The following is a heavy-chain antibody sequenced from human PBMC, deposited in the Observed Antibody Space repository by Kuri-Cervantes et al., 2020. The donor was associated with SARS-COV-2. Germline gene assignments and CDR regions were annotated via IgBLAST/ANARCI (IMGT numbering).Heavy chain of an antibody. CDR2: ISSSSSYI. CDR3: ASPRTDWILDV. D-gene: IGHD5-18*01. Sequence: GESLKISCTASGFTFGDYAMSWVRQAPGKGLEWVSYISSSSSYIYYADSVKGRFTISRDNAKNSLYLQMNSLRAEDTAVYYCASPRTDWILDVWGKGTTVTVSS. CDR1: GFTFGDYA. J-gene: IGHJ6*04. V-gene: IGHV3-21*05.